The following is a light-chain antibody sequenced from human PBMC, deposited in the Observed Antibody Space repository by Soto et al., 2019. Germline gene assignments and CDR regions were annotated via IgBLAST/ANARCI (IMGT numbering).Light chain of an antibody. CDR1: DSIRSD. V-gene: IGKV3-15*01. CDR3: QQYHDWPTIT. CDR2: GGS. J-gene: IGKJ5*01. Sequence: EIVMTQSPDILSVPPGDRATLSCRASDSIRSDLAWYQQKPGQAPRLLIFGGSIRAADIPARFSGSGSGTEFTLTIGTLQSEDFAIYYCQQYHDWPTITFGQGTRLETK.